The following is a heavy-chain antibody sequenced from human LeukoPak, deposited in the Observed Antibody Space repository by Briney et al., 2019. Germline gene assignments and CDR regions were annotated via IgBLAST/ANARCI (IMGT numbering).Heavy chain of an antibody. Sequence: SETLSLTCTVSGGSVSSYYWGWIRQPPGKGLEWIGSIYYSGSTNYNPSLKSRVTMSVDTSKNQFSLKLSSVTAADTAVYYCAREVVYSSGWKIDYWGQGTLVTVSS. CDR3: AREVVYSSGWKIDY. D-gene: IGHD6-19*01. CDR2: IYYSGST. CDR1: GGSVSSYY. V-gene: IGHV4-59*02. J-gene: IGHJ4*02.